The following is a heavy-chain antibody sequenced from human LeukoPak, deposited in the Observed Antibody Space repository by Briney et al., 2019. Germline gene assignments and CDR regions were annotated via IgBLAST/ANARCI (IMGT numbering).Heavy chain of an antibody. D-gene: IGHD3-16*02. CDR3: ARIYYDYIWGSYRSPRDFDY. CDR1: GGSFSGYY. Sequence: SETLSLTCAVYGGSFSGYYWSWIRQPPGKGLEWIGEINHSGSTNYNPSLKGRVTISVDTSKNQFSLKLSSVTAADTAVYYCARIYYDYIWGSYRSPRDFDYWGQGTLVTVSS. J-gene: IGHJ4*02. CDR2: INHSGST. V-gene: IGHV4-34*01.